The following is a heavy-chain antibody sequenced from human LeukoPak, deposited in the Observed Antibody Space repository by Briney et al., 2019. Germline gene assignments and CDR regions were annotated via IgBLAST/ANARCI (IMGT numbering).Heavy chain of an antibody. D-gene: IGHD2-2*01. Sequence: GGSLRLSCAASGFTVSSNYMSWVRQAPGKGLEWVSVIYSGGSTYYADSVKGRFTISRDNSKNTLYLQMNSLRAEDTAVYYCARAPTYCSSTSCYYYGMDVWGQGTTVTVSS. V-gene: IGHV3-53*01. CDR2: IYSGGST. J-gene: IGHJ6*02. CDR3: ARAPTYCSSTSCYYYGMDV. CDR1: GFTVSSNY.